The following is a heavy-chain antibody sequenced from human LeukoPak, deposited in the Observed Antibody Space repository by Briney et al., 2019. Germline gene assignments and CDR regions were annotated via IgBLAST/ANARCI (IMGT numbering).Heavy chain of an antibody. Sequence: GGSLRLSCGVSGFTFSDYWMXWVRQAPGXGXXWVANINQAASEKYYLDSVKGRFXISRDNAKNSVYLQMNSLRAEDTAMYYCVNDYDRQRGYWGQGTLVTVSS. CDR3: VNDYDRQRGY. CDR2: INQAASEK. J-gene: IGHJ4*02. CDR1: GFTFSDYW. D-gene: IGHD4-17*01. V-gene: IGHV3-7*01.